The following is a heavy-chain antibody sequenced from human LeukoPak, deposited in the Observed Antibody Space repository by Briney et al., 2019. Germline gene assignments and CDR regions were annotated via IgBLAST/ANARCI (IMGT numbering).Heavy chain of an antibody. D-gene: IGHD1-26*01. CDR3: AKGGSRSRIAAFDI. CDR1: GFTFSSYA. Sequence: GSLRLCCAASGFTFSSYAMSWVRQTPGKGLEWVSAISGSGGSTYYADSVKGRFTISRDNSKNTLYLQMNSLRAEDTAVYYCAKGGSRSRIAAFDIWGQGTMVTVSS. V-gene: IGHV3-23*01. J-gene: IGHJ3*02. CDR2: ISGSGGST.